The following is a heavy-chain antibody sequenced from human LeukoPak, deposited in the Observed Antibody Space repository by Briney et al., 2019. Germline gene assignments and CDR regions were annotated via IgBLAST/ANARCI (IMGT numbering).Heavy chain of an antibody. CDR1: GGTFISYA. V-gene: IGHV1-69*04. CDR2: IIPILGIA. J-gene: IGHJ4*02. D-gene: IGHD3-10*01. Sequence: SVKVSCKASGGTFISYAISWVRQAPGQGLEWMGRIIPILGIANYAQKFQGRVTITADKSTSTAYMELSSLRSEDTAVYYCARDTNNLIRGVFADWGQGTLVTVSS. CDR3: ARDTNNLIRGVFAD.